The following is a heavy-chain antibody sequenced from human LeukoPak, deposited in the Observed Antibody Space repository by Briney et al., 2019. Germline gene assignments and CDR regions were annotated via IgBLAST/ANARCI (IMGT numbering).Heavy chain of an antibody. D-gene: IGHD3-3*01. V-gene: IGHV3-49*04. J-gene: IGHJ4*02. CDR1: GFTFGDYA. CDR3: TRNYDFWDY. Sequence: GGSLRLSCTASGFTFGDYAMSWVRQAPGKGLEWVGFIRSKAYGGTTEYAASVKGRFTISRDDSKSIAYLQMNSLKTEDTAVYYCTRNYDFWDYWGQGTLVTVSS. CDR2: IRSKAYGGTT.